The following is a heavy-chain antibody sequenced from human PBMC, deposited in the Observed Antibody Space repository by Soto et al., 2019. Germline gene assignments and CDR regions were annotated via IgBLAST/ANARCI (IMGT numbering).Heavy chain of an antibody. CDR3: ARHLPPPYSSSSYGAYYYGMDV. Sequence: GESLKISCKGSGYSFTSYWIGWVRQMPGKGLEWMGIIYPGDSDTRYSPSFQGQVTISADKSISTAYLQWSSLKASDTAMYYCARHLPPPYSSSSYGAYYYGMDVWGPGTTLTVSS. V-gene: IGHV5-51*01. CDR1: GYSFTSYW. CDR2: IYPGDSDT. D-gene: IGHD6-13*01. J-gene: IGHJ6*02.